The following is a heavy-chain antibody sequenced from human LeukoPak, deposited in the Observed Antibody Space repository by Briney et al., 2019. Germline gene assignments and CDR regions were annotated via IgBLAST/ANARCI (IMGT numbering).Heavy chain of an antibody. CDR1: GYTFTSYD. CDR2: MNPNSGNT. CDR3: ARRGSEWLAQQFDP. J-gene: IGHJ5*02. D-gene: IGHD6-19*01. V-gene: IGHV1-8*01. Sequence: ALVKVSCKASGYTFTSYDINWVRQATGQGLEWMGWMNPNSGNTGYAQKFQGRVTMTRNTSISTAYMELSSLRSEDTAVYYCARRGSEWLAQQFDPWGQGTLVTVSS.